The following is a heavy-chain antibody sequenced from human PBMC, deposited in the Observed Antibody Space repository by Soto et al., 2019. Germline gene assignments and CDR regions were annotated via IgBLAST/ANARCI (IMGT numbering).Heavy chain of an antibody. Sequence: GGSLRLSCAASGFTFISYGMHWGRQAPGKGLEWVAVISYDGSNKYYADSVKGRFTISRDNSKNTLYLQMNSMRAEDTAVYYCAKVEWPLWGVFDYWGQGTLVTVSS. CDR2: ISYDGSNK. V-gene: IGHV3-30*18. D-gene: IGHD3-3*01. CDR3: AKVEWPLWGVFDY. J-gene: IGHJ4*02. CDR1: GFTFISYG.